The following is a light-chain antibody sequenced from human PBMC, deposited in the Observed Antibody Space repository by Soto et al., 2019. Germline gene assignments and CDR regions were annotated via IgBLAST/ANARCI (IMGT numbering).Light chain of an antibody. V-gene: IGKV3-15*01. J-gene: IGKJ3*01. CDR3: QEYSKWPLFT. Sequence: EIVVTQSPGILSVSPGDRATLSCRASQSVSTNLAWYQQKPGQAPTPLIYAASTRATGIPARFTGSGSGTDFTLTISSLQSEDFAVYYCQEYSKWPLFTFGPGTRVDIK. CDR1: QSVSTN. CDR2: AAS.